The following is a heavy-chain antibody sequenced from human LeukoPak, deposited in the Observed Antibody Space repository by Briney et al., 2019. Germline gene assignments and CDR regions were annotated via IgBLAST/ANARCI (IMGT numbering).Heavy chain of an antibody. CDR2: IIPIFGTA. CDR3: ARDQEGGEPSSWSQVH. CDR1: GGTFSCYA. Sequence: SVKVSCKASGGTFSCYAISWVRQAPGQGLEWMGGIIPIFGTANYAQKFQGRVTITADESTSTAYMELSSLRSEDTAVYYCARDQEGGEPSSWSQVHWGQGTLVTVSS. V-gene: IGHV1-69*01. D-gene: IGHD6-13*01. J-gene: IGHJ4*02.